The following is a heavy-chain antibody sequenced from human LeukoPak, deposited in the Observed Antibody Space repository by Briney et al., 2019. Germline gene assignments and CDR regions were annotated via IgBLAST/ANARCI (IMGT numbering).Heavy chain of an antibody. CDR2: IYHSGST. CDR1: GGSISSGGYS. CDR3: ARVAVVNHWYFDL. J-gene: IGHJ2*01. V-gene: IGHV4-30-2*01. Sequence: PSQTLSLTCAVSGGSISSGGYSWSWIRQPPGKGLEWIGYIYHSGSTYYNPSLKSRVTISVDRSKNQFSLKLSSVTAAVTAVYYCARVAVVNHWYFDLWGRGTLVTVSS. D-gene: IGHD4-23*01.